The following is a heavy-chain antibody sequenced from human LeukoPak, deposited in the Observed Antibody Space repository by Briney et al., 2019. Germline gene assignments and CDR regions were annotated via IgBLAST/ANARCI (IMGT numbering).Heavy chain of an antibody. CDR3: AGLRYFDWLLSPVDY. CDR2: ISGSGGST. J-gene: IGHJ4*02. V-gene: IGHV3-23*01. CDR1: GFTFSSYA. D-gene: IGHD3-9*01. Sequence: PGGSLRLSCAASGFTFSSYAMSWVRQAPGKGLEWVSAISGSGGSTYYADSVKGRFTISRDNSKNTLYLQMNSLRAEDTAVYYCAGLRYFDWLLSPVDYWGQGTLVIVSS.